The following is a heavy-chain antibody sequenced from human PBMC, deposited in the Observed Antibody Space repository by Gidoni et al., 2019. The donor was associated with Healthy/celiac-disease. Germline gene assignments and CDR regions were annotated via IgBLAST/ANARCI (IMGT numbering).Heavy chain of an antibody. Sequence: QVQLQESGPGLVKPSETLSLTCTVSGGSISSYYWSWIRQPPGKGLEWIGYIYYSGSTNYNPSLKSRVTISVDTSKNQFSLKLSSVTAADTAVYYCARQGPWAMTTVIYPFDPWGQGTLVTVSS. CDR2: IYYSGST. J-gene: IGHJ5*02. V-gene: IGHV4-59*08. D-gene: IGHD4-17*01. CDR1: GGSISSYY. CDR3: ARQGPWAMTTVIYPFDP.